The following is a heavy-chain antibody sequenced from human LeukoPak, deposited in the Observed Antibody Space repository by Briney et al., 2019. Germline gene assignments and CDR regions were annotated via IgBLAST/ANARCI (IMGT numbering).Heavy chain of an antibody. CDR3: ASSTTVVKLDY. V-gene: IGHV4-59*01. J-gene: IGHJ4*02. D-gene: IGHD4-23*01. CDR2: IYYSGST. CDR1: GGSISSDY. Sequence: SETLSLTCTVSGGSISSDYWSWIRQPPGKGLEWIGYIYYSGSTNCNPSLKSRVTISVDRSKIQFSLKLSSVTAADTAVYYCASSTTVVKLDYWGQGTLVTVSS.